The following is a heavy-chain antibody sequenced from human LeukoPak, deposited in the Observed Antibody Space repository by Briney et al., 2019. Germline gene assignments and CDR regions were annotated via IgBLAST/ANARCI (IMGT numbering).Heavy chain of an antibody. J-gene: IGHJ6*02. CDR3: ARVAVVPAATSYYYGMDV. CDR1: GFTFSSCS. Sequence: GGSLRLSCAASGFTFSSCSMNWVRQAPGKGLEWVSSISSSSSYIYYADSVKGRFTISRDNAKNSLYLQMNSLRAEDTAVYYCARVAVVPAATSYYYGMDVWGQGTTVTVSS. CDR2: ISSSSSYI. V-gene: IGHV3-21*01. D-gene: IGHD2-2*01.